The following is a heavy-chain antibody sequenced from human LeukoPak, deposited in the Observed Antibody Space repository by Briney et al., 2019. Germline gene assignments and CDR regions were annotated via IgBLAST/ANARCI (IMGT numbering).Heavy chain of an antibody. CDR1: GGSISSNSYY. D-gene: IGHD1-1*01. CDR3: ARVVRFRDDHYFDY. J-gene: IGHJ4*02. Sequence: SETLSLTCTVSGGSISSNSYYWGWIRQPPGKGLEWIGYIYYSGSTNYNPSLKSRVTISVDTSKNQFSLKLSSVTAADTAVYYCARVVRFRDDHYFDYWGQGTLVTVSS. V-gene: IGHV4-61*05. CDR2: IYYSGST.